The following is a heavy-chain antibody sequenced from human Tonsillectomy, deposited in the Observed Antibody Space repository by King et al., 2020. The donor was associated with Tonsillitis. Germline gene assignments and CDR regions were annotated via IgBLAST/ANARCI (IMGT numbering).Heavy chain of an antibody. D-gene: IGHD3/OR15-3a*01. CDR3: ATDGPSPD. Sequence: VQLVESGAEVKKPGASVKVSCKASGYTFTRYYMHWVRQAPGQGLEWMGIINPTGGSTRYAQKFQGRVTMTRDTSTSTVYMELSSLRSDDTAVYYCATDGPSPDWGQGTLVTVSS. J-gene: IGHJ4*02. CDR1: GYTFTRYY. CDR2: INPTGGST. V-gene: IGHV1-46*01.